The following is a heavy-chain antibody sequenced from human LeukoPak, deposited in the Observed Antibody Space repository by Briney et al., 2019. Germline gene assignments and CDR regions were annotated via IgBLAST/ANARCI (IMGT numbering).Heavy chain of an antibody. CDR1: GYSISSGYY. Sequence: PSETLSLTCTVSGYSISSGYYWGWIRQPPGKGLEWIGSIYHSGSTYYNPSLNSRVTISVDTSKNQFSLKLSSVTAADTAVYYCARDRLRSGSDYWGRGTLVTVSS. D-gene: IGHD3-22*01. J-gene: IGHJ4*02. V-gene: IGHV4-38-2*02. CDR2: IYHSGST. CDR3: ARDRLRSGSDY.